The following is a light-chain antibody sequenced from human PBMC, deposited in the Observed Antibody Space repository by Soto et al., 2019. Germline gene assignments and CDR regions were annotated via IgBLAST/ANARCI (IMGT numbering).Light chain of an antibody. V-gene: IGKV3-20*01. CDR1: ESVNSN. CDR2: DAS. Sequence: EIVMTQSPATLSVSPGERATLSCRASESVNSNVAWYQKKPGQAPRLLMYDASGRASGIPDRFSGSGSGTDFTLTISRLEPEDFAVYYCQVYDRSPLFGGGTKVDIK. CDR3: QVYDRSPL. J-gene: IGKJ4*01.